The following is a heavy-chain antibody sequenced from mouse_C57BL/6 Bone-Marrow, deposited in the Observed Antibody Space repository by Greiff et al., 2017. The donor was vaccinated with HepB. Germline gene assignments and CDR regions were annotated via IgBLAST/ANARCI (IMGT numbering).Heavy chain of an antibody. CDR1: GFNIKDDY. V-gene: IGHV14-4*01. CDR2: IDPENGDT. Sequence: EVQRVESGAELVRPGASVKLSCTASGFNIKDDYMHWVKQRPEQGLEWIGWIDPENGDTEYASKFQGKATITADTSSNTAYLQLSSLTSEDTAVYYCTPITTVVNYWGQGTTLTVSS. J-gene: IGHJ2*01. D-gene: IGHD1-1*01. CDR3: TPITTVVNY.